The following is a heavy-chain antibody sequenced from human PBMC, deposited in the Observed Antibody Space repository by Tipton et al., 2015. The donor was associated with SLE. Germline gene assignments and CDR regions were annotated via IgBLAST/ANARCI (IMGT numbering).Heavy chain of an antibody. CDR3: ARVDSSYTYYYYYGMDV. CDR2: ISYTGST. D-gene: IGHD6-6*01. Sequence: TLSLTCTVSGASINSHYWSWIRQPPGKGLEWIGSISYTGSTYYNPSLKSRVTISVDMSKNQFSLKLTSVTAADTAVYYCARVDSSYTYYYYYGMDVWGQGTTVTVSS. J-gene: IGHJ6*02. CDR1: GASINSHY. V-gene: IGHV4-59*11.